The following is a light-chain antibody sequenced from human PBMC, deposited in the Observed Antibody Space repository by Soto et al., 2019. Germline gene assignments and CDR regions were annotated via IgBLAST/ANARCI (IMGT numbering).Light chain of an antibody. V-gene: IGKV1-9*01. CDR1: QDISDY. J-gene: IGKJ4*01. Sequence: DIQLTQSPSFLSASVGDRVTTTCRASQDISDYLAWYQQRPGKAPKLLIYAASTLQSGVPSRFSGSGSGTEFTLTISSLQPEDFATYSCQQLNSYPLTFGGGTKVDIK. CDR3: QQLNSYPLT. CDR2: AAS.